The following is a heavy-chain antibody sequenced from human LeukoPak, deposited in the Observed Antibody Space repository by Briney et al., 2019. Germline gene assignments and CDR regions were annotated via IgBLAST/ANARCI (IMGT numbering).Heavy chain of an antibody. D-gene: IGHD3-10*01. CDR1: GFTFSNYA. V-gene: IGHV3-23*01. CDR2: ISGNGGST. CDR3: AKDPYYGSGTLYPTFDC. J-gene: IGHJ4*02. Sequence: GGSLRLPCAVSGFTFSNYAMSWVRQAPGKGLEWVSSISGNGGSTYYPDSMRGRFTISRDNSQSTLFLQMNSLRAEDTAVYYCAKDPYYGSGTLYPTFDCWGQGTLVTVSS.